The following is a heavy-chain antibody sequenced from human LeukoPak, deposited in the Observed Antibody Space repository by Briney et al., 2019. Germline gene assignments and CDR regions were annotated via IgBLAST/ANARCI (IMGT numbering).Heavy chain of an antibody. Sequence: GRSLRLSCAASGFTFRQYWMSWVRQAPGKGPEWVANIKHDGSEMKAGSETNYVDSVECRFTISRDHAKNSLYLQVKSQRAEDTAVYYCARSGRGVDSFYFYMDVWGKGTTVTVS. CDR3: ARSGRGVDSFYFYMDV. D-gene: IGHD3-10*01. CDR2: IKHDGSEMKAGSET. CDR1: GFTFRQYW. J-gene: IGHJ6*03. V-gene: IGHV3-7*01.